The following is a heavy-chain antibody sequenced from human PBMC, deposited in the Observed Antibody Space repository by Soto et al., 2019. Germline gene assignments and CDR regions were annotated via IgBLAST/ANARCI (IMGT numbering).Heavy chain of an antibody. V-gene: IGHV1-18*01. Sequence: QVQLVQSGAEVKKPGASVKVSCKASGYTFTSYGISWVRQAPGQGLEWMGWISAYNGNTNYAQKLQGRVTMTTGTSTITADMERRRLRSDDTAVYYCARDIFLYISSWSWAYFAYWGQGTLVTVSS. CDR3: ARDIFLYISSWSWAYFAY. J-gene: IGHJ4*02. D-gene: IGHD6-13*01. CDR2: ISAYNGNT. CDR1: GYTFTSYG.